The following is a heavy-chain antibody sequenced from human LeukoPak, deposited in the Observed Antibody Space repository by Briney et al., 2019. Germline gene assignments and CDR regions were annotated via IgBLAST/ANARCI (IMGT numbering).Heavy chain of an antibody. CDR3: ASGSSSWTSFDY. V-gene: IGHV4-4*07. J-gene: IGHJ4*02. CDR2: IYSSGNT. CDR1: GGSICSYY. D-gene: IGHD6-13*01. Sequence: LETLFHTCTVSGGSICSYYWSWIRQPAGKGLEWIGRIYSSGNTNYNPSLKSRVTMSLDTSKNQLSLKLRSVTAADTAVYYCASGSSSWTSFDYWGQGTLVTVSS.